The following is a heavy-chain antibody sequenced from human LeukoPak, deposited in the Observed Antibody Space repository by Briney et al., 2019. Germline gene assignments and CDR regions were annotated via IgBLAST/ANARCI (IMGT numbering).Heavy chain of an antibody. CDR2: LSSSGRYT. CDR1: GFTFSSDS. J-gene: IGHJ3*02. Sequence: GGSLRLSCAASGFTFSSDSMNWIRQAPGKGLEWVSNLSSSGRYTNYADSVRGRFTISRDNAKKSLYLQMNSLRAEDTAVYYCARHSEGPVNDAFDIWGQGTKVTVSS. CDR3: ARHSEGPVNDAFDI. D-gene: IGHD2-2*01. V-gene: IGHV3-21*05.